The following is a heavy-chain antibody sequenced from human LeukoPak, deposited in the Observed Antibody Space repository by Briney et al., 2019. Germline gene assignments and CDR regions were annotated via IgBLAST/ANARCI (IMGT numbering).Heavy chain of an antibody. CDR1: GGSISSGGDY. CDR2: IYYSGST. J-gene: IGHJ4*02. V-gene: IGHV4-31*03. CDR3: ARGGRFLEWFL. D-gene: IGHD3-3*01. Sequence: SETLSLTCTVSGGSISSGGDYWSWIRQHPGKGLEWIGYIYYSGSTYYNPSLKSRVTISVDTSKNQFSLKLSSVTAADTAVYYCARGGRFLEWFLWGQGTLVTVSS.